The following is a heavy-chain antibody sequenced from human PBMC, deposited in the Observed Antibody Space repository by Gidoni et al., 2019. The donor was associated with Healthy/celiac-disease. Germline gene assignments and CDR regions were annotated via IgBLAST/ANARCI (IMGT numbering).Heavy chain of an antibody. CDR2: IYTSGST. CDR1: GGSISSGSYY. V-gene: IGHV4-61*02. D-gene: IGHD3-22*01. CDR3: ARGGYFDYYDSSGYYQNYYFDY. J-gene: IGHJ4*02. Sequence: QVQLQESGPGLVKPSQTLSLTCTVSGGSISSGSYYWSWIRQPAGTGLEWIGRIYTSGSTNYNPSLKSRVTISVDTSKNQFSLKLSSVTAADTAVYYCARGGYFDYYDSSGYYQNYYFDYWGQGTLVTVSS.